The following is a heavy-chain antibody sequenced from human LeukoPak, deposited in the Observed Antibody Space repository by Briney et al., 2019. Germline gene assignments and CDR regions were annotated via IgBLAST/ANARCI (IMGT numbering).Heavy chain of an antibody. D-gene: IGHD2-15*01. CDR3: ARDRGSAGGFDY. V-gene: IGHV4-59*01. CDR1: GGSISPYY. J-gene: IGHJ4*02. CDR2: IHHSGTI. Sequence: SETLSLTCSVSGGSISPYYWNWVRQPPGKGLEWIGYIHHSGTINYNPSLKSRVAISMDTSKNQFSLKMSSVTAAETAVYYCARDRGSAGGFDYWGRGTLVTVSS.